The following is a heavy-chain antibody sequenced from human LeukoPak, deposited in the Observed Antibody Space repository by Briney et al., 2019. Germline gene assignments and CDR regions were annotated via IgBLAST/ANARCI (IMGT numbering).Heavy chain of an antibody. CDR1: GYTFTGYY. CDR3: ARGDYSSGWYVPTDY. V-gene: IGHV1-2*06. Sequence: GASVKVSRKASGYTFTGYYMHWVRQAPGQGLEWMGRINPNSGGTNYAQKFQGRVTMTRDTSISTAYMELSRLRSDDTAVYYCARGDYSSGWYVPTDYWGQGTLVTVSS. J-gene: IGHJ4*02. D-gene: IGHD6-19*01. CDR2: INPNSGGT.